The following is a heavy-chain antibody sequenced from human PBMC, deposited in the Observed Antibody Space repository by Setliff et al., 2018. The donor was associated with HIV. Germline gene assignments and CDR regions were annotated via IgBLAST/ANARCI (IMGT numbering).Heavy chain of an antibody. D-gene: IGHD3-3*01. V-gene: IGHV5-51*01. CDR1: RYSFTNYW. J-gene: IGHJ3*02. CDR3: ARRPYYDSWSGHQAFDI. CDR2: IWPDDSDT. Sequence: LKISCKGSRYSFTNYWVGWVRQMPANGLEWMGLIWPDDSDTIYSPSFQGQVTMSADKSISTAYLQWSGLKASDTAMYYCARRPYYDSWSGHQAFDIWGQGTMVTVPS.